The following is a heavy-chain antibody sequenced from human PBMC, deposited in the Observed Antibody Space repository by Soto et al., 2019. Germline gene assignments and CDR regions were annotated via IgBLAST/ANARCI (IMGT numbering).Heavy chain of an antibody. CDR3: ARATMIVGYFDY. D-gene: IGHD3-22*01. CDR1: GFTFSSYA. J-gene: IGHJ4*02. CDR2: ISYDGSNK. V-gene: IGHV3-30-3*01. Sequence: GGSLRLSCAASGFTFSSYAMHWVRQAPGKGLEWVAVISYDGSNKYYADSVKGRFTISRDNSKNTLYLQMNSLRAEDTAVYYCARATMIVGYFDYWGQGTLVIVSS.